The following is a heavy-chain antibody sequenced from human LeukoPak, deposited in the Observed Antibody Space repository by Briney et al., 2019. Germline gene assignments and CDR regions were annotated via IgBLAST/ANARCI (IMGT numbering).Heavy chain of an antibody. CDR2: ISSSSSYT. Sequence: PGGSLRLSCAASGFTFSDYYMSWIRQAPGKGLEWVSYISSSSSYTNYADSVKGRFTISRDNAKNSLYLQMNSLRAEDTAVYYCARDRARYYDSSGSASFDYSGQGTLVTVSS. CDR3: ARDRARYYDSSGSASFDY. V-gene: IGHV3-11*05. D-gene: IGHD3-22*01. J-gene: IGHJ4*02. CDR1: GFTFSDYY.